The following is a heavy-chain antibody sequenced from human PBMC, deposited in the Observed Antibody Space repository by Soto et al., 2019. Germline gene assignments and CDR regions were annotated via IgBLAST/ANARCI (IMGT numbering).Heavy chain of an antibody. Sequence: GGSLRLSCTASGFTLQNYAMAWVSQAPGKGLEWASTLIGGHYGTAYSYSVKGRFTVSRDNSKNCLYLQMNSLGVEDTAMYFCAKGKSTGDIDWFDPWGQGSLVTVSS. V-gene: IGHV3-23*01. CDR2: LIGGHYGT. CDR1: GFTLQNYA. CDR3: AKGKSTGDIDWFDP. D-gene: IGHD3-10*01. J-gene: IGHJ5*02.